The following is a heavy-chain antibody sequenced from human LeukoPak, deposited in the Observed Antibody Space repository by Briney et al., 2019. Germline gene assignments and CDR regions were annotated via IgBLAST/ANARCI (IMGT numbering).Heavy chain of an antibody. J-gene: IGHJ4*02. V-gene: IGHV3-21*01. D-gene: IGHD6-19*01. CDR3: AKDRHSRYSSGWPLGY. CDR1: GYIFSTYS. CDR2: ISSSSSYI. Sequence: GGSLRLSCAASGYIFSTYSMNWVRQAPGKGLEWVSSISSSSSYIYYGDSVKGRFTISRDNSKNTLYLQMNSLRAEDTAVYYCAKDRHSRYSSGWPLGYWGQGTLVTVSS.